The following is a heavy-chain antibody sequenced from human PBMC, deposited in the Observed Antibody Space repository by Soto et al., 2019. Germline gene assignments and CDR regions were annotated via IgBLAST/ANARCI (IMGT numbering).Heavy chain of an antibody. Sequence: HPGGSLRLSCAASGFTFSSYAMHWVRQAPGKGLEWVAVISYDGSNKYYADSVKGRFTISRDNSKNTLYLQMNSLRAEDTAVYYCARDRPYNWNDHRIFDYWGQGTLVTVSS. CDR3: ARDRPYNWNDHRIFDY. J-gene: IGHJ4*02. CDR2: ISYDGSNK. D-gene: IGHD1-20*01. CDR1: GFTFSSYA. V-gene: IGHV3-30-3*01.